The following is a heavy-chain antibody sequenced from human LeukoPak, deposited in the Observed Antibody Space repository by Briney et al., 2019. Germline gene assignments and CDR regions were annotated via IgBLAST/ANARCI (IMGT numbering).Heavy chain of an antibody. J-gene: IGHJ3*02. CDR2: INPDDKSA. CDR3: LTIVETTFDAFDI. CDR1: GFTFSKYW. D-gene: IGHD2/OR15-2a*01. V-gene: IGHV3-74*01. Sequence: PGGSLRLSCAASGFTFSKYWLHWLRQAPGKGLVWVSRINPDDKSASYADSVKGRFTIARDAARKTLYLQMNSLRAEDTAVYYCLTIVETTFDAFDIWGQGTMVTVSS.